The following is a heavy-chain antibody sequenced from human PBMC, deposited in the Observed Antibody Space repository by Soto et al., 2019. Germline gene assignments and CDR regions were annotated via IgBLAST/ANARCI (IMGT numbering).Heavy chain of an antibody. CDR2: IYLSGST. V-gene: IGHV3-66*01. Sequence: EVQLVESGGGLVQPGVSLRLACAGSGFTVTDSYMSWVRQAPGKGLEWVSSIYLSGSTYYADSVKGRITISRDISKNTVFLQMNSLRVEDTAVYYCAREASGSGWWSQGSFESWGQGTLVTVSS. CDR3: AREASGSGWWSQGSFES. J-gene: IGHJ4*02. D-gene: IGHD6-19*01. CDR1: GFTVTDSY.